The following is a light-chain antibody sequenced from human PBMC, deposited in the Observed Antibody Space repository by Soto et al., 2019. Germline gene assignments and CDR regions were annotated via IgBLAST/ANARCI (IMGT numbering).Light chain of an antibody. CDR1: QSVRHN. CDR3: QQYNNWPIT. CDR2: EAS. V-gene: IGKV3-15*01. Sequence: EIVMTQSPATLSVSPGERFTLSCRASQSVRHNLAWYQQKPGQAPRLLIYEASIRATGVPARFSGSGYGTESTLTISSLQSEDFAVYYCQQYNNWPITFGQGTRLEIK. J-gene: IGKJ5*01.